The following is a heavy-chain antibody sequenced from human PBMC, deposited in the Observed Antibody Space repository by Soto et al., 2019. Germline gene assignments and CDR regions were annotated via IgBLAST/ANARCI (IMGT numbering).Heavy chain of an antibody. D-gene: IGHD4-17*01. CDR3: ARFGGDYRYYYYGMDV. Sequence: GESLKISCKGSGYSFTSYWIGWVRQMPGKGLEWMGIIYPGDSDTRYSPSFQGQVTISADKSISTAYLQWSSLKASDTAMYYCARFGGDYRYYYYGMDVWGQGTTVTVSS. J-gene: IGHJ6*02. CDR1: GYSFTSYW. V-gene: IGHV5-51*01. CDR2: IYPGDSDT.